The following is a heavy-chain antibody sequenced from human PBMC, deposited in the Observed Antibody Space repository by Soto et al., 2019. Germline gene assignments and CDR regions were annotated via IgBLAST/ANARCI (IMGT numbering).Heavy chain of an antibody. CDR2: IVVRIGTT. J-gene: IGHJ6*01. D-gene: IGHD2-2*01. CDR1: GFTFSGSA. V-gene: IGHV1-58*01. Sequence: GASVKVSCKAAGFTFSGSAVQWLRQARGQRLECMGWIVVRIGTTNYAQKFQDRVTITRDTSTSTAYMELSSLRSDDTAVYYCAAEGLGILGCRRTSCDYYYGMDGWGLGTTVTVSS. CDR3: AAEGLGILGCRRTSCDYYYGMDG.